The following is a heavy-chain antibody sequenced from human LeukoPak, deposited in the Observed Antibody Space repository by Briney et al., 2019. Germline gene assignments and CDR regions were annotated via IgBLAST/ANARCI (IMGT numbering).Heavy chain of an antibody. V-gene: IGHV4-34*01. CDR1: GGSFSGYY. D-gene: IGHD4-17*01. Sequence: SETLSLTCAVYGGSFSGYYWSWIRQPPGKGLEWIGEINHSGSTNYNPSLKSRVTISVDTSKNQFSLKLISVTAADTAVYYCARQVTVTTPYYFDYWGQGALVTVSS. CDR2: INHSGST. CDR3: ARQVTVTTPYYFDY. J-gene: IGHJ4*02.